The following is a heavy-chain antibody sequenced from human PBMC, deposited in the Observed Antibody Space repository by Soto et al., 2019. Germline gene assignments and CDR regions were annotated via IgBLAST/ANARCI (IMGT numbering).Heavy chain of an antibody. D-gene: IGHD4-4*01. J-gene: IGHJ6*03. CDR3: ARDLGSNYYYYMDV. V-gene: IGHV4-31*03. Sequence: SETLSLTCTVSGGSISSGGYYWSWIRQHPGKGLEWIGYIYYSGSTYYNPSLKSRVTISVDTSKNQFSLKLSSVTAADTAVYYCARDLGSNYYYYMDVWGKGTKVTVSS. CDR1: GGSISSGGYY. CDR2: IYYSGST.